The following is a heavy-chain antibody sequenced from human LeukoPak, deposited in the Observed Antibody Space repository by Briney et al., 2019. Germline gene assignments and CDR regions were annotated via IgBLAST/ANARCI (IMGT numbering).Heavy chain of an antibody. CDR2: ISGSGGST. CDR3: ARDAWPYSGYGMRFDP. V-gene: IGHV3-23*01. J-gene: IGHJ5*02. CDR1: GFTFSSYA. Sequence: GGSLRLSCAASGFTFSSYAMSWVRQAPGKGLEWVSAISGSGGSTYYADSVKGRFTISRDNSKNTLYLQMNSLRAEDTAVYYCARDAWPYSGYGMRFDPWGQGTLVTVSS. D-gene: IGHD5-12*01.